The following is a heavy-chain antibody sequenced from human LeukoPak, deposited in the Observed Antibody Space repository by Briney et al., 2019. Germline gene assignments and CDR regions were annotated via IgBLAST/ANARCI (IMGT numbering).Heavy chain of an antibody. CDR1: GFTFSSYD. V-gene: IGHV3-13*01. CDR3: ARARPRRGVDY. Sequence: GGSLRLSCAASGFTFSSYDMHWVRQATGKGLEWVSAIGTAGDTYYPGSVKGRFTISRENAKNSLCLQMNSLRAGDTAVYYCARARPRRGVDYWGQGTLVTVSS. J-gene: IGHJ4*02. D-gene: IGHD3-10*01. CDR2: IGTAGDT.